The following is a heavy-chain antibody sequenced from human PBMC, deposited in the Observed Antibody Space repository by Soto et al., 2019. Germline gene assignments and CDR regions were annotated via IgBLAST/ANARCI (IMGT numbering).Heavy chain of an antibody. CDR2: IWYDGSNK. CDR1: GFTFSSYG. D-gene: IGHD6-19*01. V-gene: IGHV3-33*01. J-gene: IGHJ4*02. Sequence: QVQLVESGGGVVQPGRSLRLSCAASGFTFSSYGMHWVRQAPGKGLEWVAVIWYDGSNKYYADSVKGRFTISRENSRNTLYLQMNSLRAEDTAVYYCSREAVAGLAFDYWGQGTLVTVSS. CDR3: SREAVAGLAFDY.